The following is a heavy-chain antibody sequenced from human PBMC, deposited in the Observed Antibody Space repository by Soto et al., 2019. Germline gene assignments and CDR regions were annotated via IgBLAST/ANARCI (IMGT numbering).Heavy chain of an antibody. Sequence: QVQLVQSGAEVKKPGASVKVSCKASGYTFTSYYMHWVRQAPGQGLEWMGIINPSGGSTSYAQKFQGRVTMTRDTSTSTVYVELGSLRSEDTAVYYCARGGGFGWFDPWGQGTLVTVSS. D-gene: IGHD3-16*01. V-gene: IGHV1-46*01. CDR1: GYTFTSYY. CDR3: ARGGGFGWFDP. CDR2: INPSGGST. J-gene: IGHJ5*02.